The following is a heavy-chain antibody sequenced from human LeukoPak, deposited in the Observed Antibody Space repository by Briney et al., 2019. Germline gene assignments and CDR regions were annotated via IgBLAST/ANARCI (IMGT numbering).Heavy chain of an antibody. CDR2: IYHSGSI. J-gene: IGHJ3*02. CDR3: ASPKWNGAFDI. V-gene: IGHV4-38-2*02. D-gene: IGHD1-1*01. CDR1: GYSISNGYY. Sequence: PSETLSLTCTVPGYSISNGYYWGWIRQPPGKGLEWIGSIYHSGSIYYNPSLKSRVTISVDTSKNQFSLKLSSVTAADTAVYYCASPKWNGAFDIWGQGTMVTVSS.